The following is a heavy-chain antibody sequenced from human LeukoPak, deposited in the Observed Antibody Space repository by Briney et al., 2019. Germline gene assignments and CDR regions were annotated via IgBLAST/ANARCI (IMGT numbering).Heavy chain of an antibody. D-gene: IGHD3-10*01. V-gene: IGHV3-11*01. CDR2: ISPSGTVI. J-gene: IGHJ4*02. Sequence: GGSLRLSCSASGFTFTDYYMSWIRQAAGQGLEWVSYISPSGTVIYYGDSVKGRFTISRDNAKKSLYLQMNSLRAEDTAVYYCARDYNCWGQGTLVTVSS. CDR3: ARDYNC. CDR1: GFTFTDYY.